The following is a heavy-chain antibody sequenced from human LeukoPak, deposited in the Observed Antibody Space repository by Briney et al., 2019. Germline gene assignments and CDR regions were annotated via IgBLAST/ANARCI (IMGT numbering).Heavy chain of an antibody. D-gene: IGHD3-10*01. CDR2: TYYRSRWYN. CDR1: GDSVSSNSAA. V-gene: IGHV6-1*01. Sequence: SQTLSLTCAISGDSVSSNSAAWNWIRQSPSRGPEWLGRTYYRSRWYNDYAVSVKSQIIINPDTSKNQFSLQLKSVTPEDTAVYYCARLFASGVDYWGQGTLVTVSS. CDR3: ARLFASGVDY. J-gene: IGHJ4*02.